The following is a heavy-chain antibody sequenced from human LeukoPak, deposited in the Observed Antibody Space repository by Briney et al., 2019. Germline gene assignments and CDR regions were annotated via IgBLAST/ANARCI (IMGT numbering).Heavy chain of an antibody. CDR3: ARGRGGYDKYNWFDP. CDR1: GYSITNYW. CDR2: IYPGDSDT. Sequence: GEPLKICSNGSGYSITNYWICCVRPMAGELLEWMGIIYPGDSDTRYSPSFQGQVTISADKSISTAYLQWSSLKASDTAMYYCARGRGGYDKYNWFDPWGQGTLVTVSS. D-gene: IGHD5-12*01. V-gene: IGHV5-51*01. J-gene: IGHJ5*02.